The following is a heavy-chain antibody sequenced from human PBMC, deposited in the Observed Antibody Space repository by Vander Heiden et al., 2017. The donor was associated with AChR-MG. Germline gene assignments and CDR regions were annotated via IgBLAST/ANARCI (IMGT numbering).Heavy chain of an antibody. CDR2: ISGSGGST. CDR1: GFTFSSYA. CDR3: AKDRSLVRGVIGY. V-gene: IGHV3-23*01. D-gene: IGHD3-10*01. Sequence: EVQLLESGGGLVQPGGSLRLSCAASGFTFSSYAISWVRQAPGKGLEWVSAISGSGGSTYYADSVKGRFTISRDNSKNTLYLQMNSLRAEDTAVYYCAKDRSLVRGVIGYWGQGTLVTVSS. J-gene: IGHJ4*02.